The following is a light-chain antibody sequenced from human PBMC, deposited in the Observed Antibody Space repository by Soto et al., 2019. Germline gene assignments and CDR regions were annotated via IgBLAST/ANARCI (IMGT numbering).Light chain of an antibody. CDR1: QSISTF. CDR3: QQSYRTPIT. Sequence: DIQMTQSPSSLSASVGDRVTITCRASQSISTFLNWYQQNPGKAPNLLIYAASGLQSGVPSRFSGSGSGTDCTLTISSLQPEDVATYYCQQSYRTPITLGQGTRLEI. V-gene: IGKV1-39*01. CDR2: AAS. J-gene: IGKJ5*01.